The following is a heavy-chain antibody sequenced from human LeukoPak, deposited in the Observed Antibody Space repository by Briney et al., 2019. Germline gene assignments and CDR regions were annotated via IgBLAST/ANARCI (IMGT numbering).Heavy chain of an antibody. CDR3: ARSYDSSGYYPHYYYYGMDV. J-gene: IGHJ6*02. D-gene: IGHD3-22*01. Sequence: SETLSLTCTVSGDSISSGDYYWSWIRQPPGKGLEWIGYIYYSGSTNYNPSLKSRVTISVGTSKNQFSLKLSSVTAADTAVYYCARSYDSSGYYPHYYYYGMDVWGQGTTVTVSS. V-gene: IGHV4-61*08. CDR2: IYYSGST. CDR1: GDSISSGDYY.